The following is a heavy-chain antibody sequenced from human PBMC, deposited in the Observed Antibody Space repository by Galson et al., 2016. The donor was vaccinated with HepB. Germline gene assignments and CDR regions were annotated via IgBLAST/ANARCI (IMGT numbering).Heavy chain of an antibody. Sequence: SLRLSCAASGFTFSDYHMNWIRQAPGKGLEWISYISTSANSMLYADSVRGRFSISRDNVKKSLYLQMTNLRAEDTAVYYCARDLPDDSVEYFDVFDLWGQGTMVTVSS. CDR1: GFTFSDYH. D-gene: IGHD4-17*01. CDR3: ARDLPDDSVEYFDVFDL. CDR2: ISTSANSM. V-gene: IGHV3-11*01. J-gene: IGHJ3*01.